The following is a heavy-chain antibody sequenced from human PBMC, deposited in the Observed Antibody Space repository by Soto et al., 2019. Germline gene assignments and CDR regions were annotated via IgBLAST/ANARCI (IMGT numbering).Heavy chain of an antibody. CDR2: ISGSSSIV. CDR1: GFTFSSYS. Sequence: GGSLRLSCAASGFTFSSYSMNWVRQAPGKGLEWVSYISGSSSIVYYADSVKGRFTISRDNAKNSLFLQMNSLRAEDTAVYYCARDRYGDYIFDYWGQGTLVTVSS. CDR3: ARDRYGDYIFDY. D-gene: IGHD4-17*01. V-gene: IGHV3-48*01. J-gene: IGHJ4*02.